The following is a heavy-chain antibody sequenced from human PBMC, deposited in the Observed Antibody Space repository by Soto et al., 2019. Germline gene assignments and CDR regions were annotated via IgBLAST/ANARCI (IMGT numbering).Heavy chain of an antibody. CDR1: GGTFSSYA. J-gene: IGHJ4*02. V-gene: IGHV1-69*06. CDR2: IIPIFGTA. D-gene: IGHD3-22*01. Sequence: QVQLVQSGAEVKKPGSSVKVSCKASGGTFSSYAISCVRQAPGQGLEWMGGIIPIFGTANYAQKVQGRVTITADKSTSTAYMELSSLRSEDTAVYYCARGPGVHYDSSGYYDYWGQGTLVTVSS. CDR3: ARGPGVHYDSSGYYDY.